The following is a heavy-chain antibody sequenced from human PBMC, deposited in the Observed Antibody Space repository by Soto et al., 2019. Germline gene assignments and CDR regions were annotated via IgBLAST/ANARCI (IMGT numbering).Heavy chain of an antibody. D-gene: IGHD3-3*01. CDR3: ARGILGWYPHYPMDD. V-gene: IGHV1-18*01. J-gene: IGHJ6*02. Sequence: ASVKVSCKASGYNFVKYGITWVRQAPGQGLEWLGWISPYNGNTKYAQKIQGRVIMTTDTSTTTAYLELLSLTSDDTAVYYCARGILGWYPHYPMDDCGQVTTVTVS. CDR1: GYNFVKYG. CDR2: ISPYNGNT.